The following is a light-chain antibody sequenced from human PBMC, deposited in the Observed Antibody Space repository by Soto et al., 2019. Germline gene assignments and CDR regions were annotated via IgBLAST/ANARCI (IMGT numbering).Light chain of an antibody. CDR3: QQFNSYPIT. CDR1: QGISSN. V-gene: IGKV1-9*01. CDR2: AAS. Sequence: DIQLTQSPSFLSASVGDRVTITCRSSQGISSNLAWYQQKPGKAPKLLIYAASTLQSGVPSRFSGSGSETEFTLTISSLQPEDFATSYCQQFNSYPITFGQGTRLEIK. J-gene: IGKJ5*01.